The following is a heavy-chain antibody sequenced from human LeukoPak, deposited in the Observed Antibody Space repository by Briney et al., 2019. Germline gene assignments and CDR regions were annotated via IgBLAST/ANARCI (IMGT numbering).Heavy chain of an antibody. D-gene: IGHD1-7*01. J-gene: IGHJ4*02. CDR1: GFTFSSFS. CDR2: ITSSSSTM. CDR3: AKDERNWNYNLASQTYD. Sequence: GGSLRLSCAASGFTFSSFSMHWVRQAPGKGLEWISYITSSSSTMYYADSVRGRFIISRDNANNSLYLQMNSLRAEDTAVYYCAKDERNWNYNLASQTYDWGQGTLVTVSS. V-gene: IGHV3-48*04.